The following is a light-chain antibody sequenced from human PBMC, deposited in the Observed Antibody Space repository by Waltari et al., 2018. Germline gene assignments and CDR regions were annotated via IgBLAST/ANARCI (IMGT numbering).Light chain of an antibody. CDR3: QRGDRYPLT. V-gene: IGKV1-16*01. Sequence: DIQMTQSPSSLSASVGDTVTITCQASQGIGTNLNWYQQKPGKAPKLLIYRASSLQSVIPSRFSGSGSGTDFTLTISSLQPEDFATYYCQRGDRYPLTFGGGTKVEIK. CDR1: QGIGTN. J-gene: IGKJ4*01. CDR2: RAS.